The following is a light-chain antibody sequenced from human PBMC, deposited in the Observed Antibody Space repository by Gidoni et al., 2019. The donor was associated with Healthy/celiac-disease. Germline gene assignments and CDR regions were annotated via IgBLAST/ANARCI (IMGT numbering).Light chain of an antibody. CDR1: SSDVGCHNY. CDR3: SSYTSSSTLV. J-gene: IGLJ3*02. Sequence: STLSPPAPLSGPPGESSSISCTVTSSDVGCHNYVSSYQQHPGKAPELMIYDVSDRPSGVSNRFSGSKSNNTASLTISRLQAEDEADYYCSSYTSSSTLVFGGGTKLTVL. V-gene: IGLV2-14*01. CDR2: DVS.